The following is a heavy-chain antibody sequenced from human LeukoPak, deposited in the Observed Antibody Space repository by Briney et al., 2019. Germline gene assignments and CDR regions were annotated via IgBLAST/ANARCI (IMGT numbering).Heavy chain of an antibody. V-gene: IGHV3-21*01. Sequence: GGSLRLSCAASGFTFCTYSMNWVRQAPGKGLEWVSSISSSSSYIYYADSVEGRFTISRDNAKNSLYLQMNSLRAEDTAVYYCARARDYNYYMDVWGKGTTVTVSS. J-gene: IGHJ6*03. CDR1: GFTFCTYS. CDR2: ISSSSSYI. CDR3: ARARDYNYYMDV. D-gene: IGHD5-24*01.